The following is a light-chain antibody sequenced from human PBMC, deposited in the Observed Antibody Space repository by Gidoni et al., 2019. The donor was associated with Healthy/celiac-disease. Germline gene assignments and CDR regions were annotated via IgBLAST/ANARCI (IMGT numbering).Light chain of an antibody. V-gene: IGLV3-19*01. Sequence: SSALTQDPAVSVALGQTVRITCQGDSLRSYYASWYQQKPGQAPVLVIYGKNNRPSGIPDRFSGSSSGNTASLNITGAKAEDEADYYCNSRDSSGNHVVFGGGTKLTVI. J-gene: IGLJ2*01. CDR1: SLRSYY. CDR3: NSRDSSGNHVV. CDR2: GKN.